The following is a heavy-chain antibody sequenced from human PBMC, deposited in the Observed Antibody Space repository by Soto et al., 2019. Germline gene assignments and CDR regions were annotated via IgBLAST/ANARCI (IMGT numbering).Heavy chain of an antibody. CDR1: AFISNMYW. CDR2: IYNDGTYS. CDR3: TRGPRPISTGTGAY. Sequence: GGSLRLSCAASAFISNMYWMHWVRQSPGKGLVWISRIYNDGTYSDYADSVRGRFTISRDNVNDTLYLQMNNLRAEDSGLYYCTRGPRPISTGTGAYWGQGTQVTVSS. V-gene: IGHV3-74*01. D-gene: IGHD3-10*01. J-gene: IGHJ4*02.